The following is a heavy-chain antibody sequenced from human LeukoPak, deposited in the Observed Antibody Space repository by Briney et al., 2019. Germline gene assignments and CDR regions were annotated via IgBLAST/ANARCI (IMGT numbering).Heavy chain of an antibody. V-gene: IGHV1-8*01. D-gene: IGHD6-13*01. CDR2: MNPNSGNT. Sequence: ASVKVSCKASGYTFTSYGINWVRQATGQGLEWMGWMNPNSGNTGYAQKFQGRVTMTRNTSISTAYMELSSLRSEDTAVYYCARGPRDKSSWYAIWYERILHYYMDVWGKGTTVTVSS. CDR1: GYTFTSYG. J-gene: IGHJ6*03. CDR3: ARGPRDKSSWYAIWYERILHYYMDV.